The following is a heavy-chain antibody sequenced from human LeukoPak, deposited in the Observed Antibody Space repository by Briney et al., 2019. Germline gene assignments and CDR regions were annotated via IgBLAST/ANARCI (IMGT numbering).Heavy chain of an antibody. CDR1: GGTFSSYA. V-gene: IGHV1-69*05. Sequence: SVKVSCKASGGTFSSYAISWVRQAPGQGLEWMGRIIPIFGTANYAQKFQGRVTITTDESTSTAYMELSSLRSEDTAVYYCARDRVKNIVVVTAPDYWSQGTLVTVSS. D-gene: IGHD2-21*02. CDR2: IIPIFGTA. J-gene: IGHJ4*02. CDR3: ARDRVKNIVVVTAPDY.